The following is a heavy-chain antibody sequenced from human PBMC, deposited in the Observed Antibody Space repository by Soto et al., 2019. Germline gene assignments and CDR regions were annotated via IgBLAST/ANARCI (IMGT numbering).Heavy chain of an antibody. CDR1: GFTFSSYS. Sequence: EVQLVESGGGLVQPGGSLRLSCAASGFTFSSYSMNWVRQAPGKGLEWVSYISSSSSTIYYADSVKGRFTISRDNAKNSLYLQMNSLRAEYMAVYYCAREGGDLNWFGPWGRGTLVTVSS. J-gene: IGHJ5*02. D-gene: IGHD4-17*01. CDR2: ISSSSSTI. V-gene: IGHV3-48*01. CDR3: AREGGDLNWFGP.